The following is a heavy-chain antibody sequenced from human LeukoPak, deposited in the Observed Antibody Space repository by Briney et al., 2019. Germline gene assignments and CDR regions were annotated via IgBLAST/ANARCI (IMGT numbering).Heavy chain of an antibody. J-gene: IGHJ6*02. CDR2: IQYSGST. CDR1: DGSISNYY. V-gene: IGHV4-59*01. Sequence: SETLSLTCSVSDGSISNYYWTWIRQPPGKGLEWIGNIQYSGSTNLNPSLKSRVTVTVDTSKNQVSLKLRSVTAADTAVYYCARDSGLGYCSTTSCSYGLDVWGQGTTVFVS. CDR3: ARDSGLGYCSTTSCSYGLDV. D-gene: IGHD2-2*01.